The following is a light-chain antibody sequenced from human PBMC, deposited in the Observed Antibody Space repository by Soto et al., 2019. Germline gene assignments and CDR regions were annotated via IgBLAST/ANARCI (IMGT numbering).Light chain of an antibody. CDR3: LKHNSYPYT. V-gene: IGKV1-17*01. Sequence: DIQMTQSPFSLSASVGDRVTITCRASQGIRNYLGWFQQKPGEAPNRLIYATSSLEGGVPSRFSGSGSGTEFTLTISSLQPEDFATYYCLKHNSYPYTFGQGTKLEIK. J-gene: IGKJ2*01. CDR2: ATS. CDR1: QGIRNY.